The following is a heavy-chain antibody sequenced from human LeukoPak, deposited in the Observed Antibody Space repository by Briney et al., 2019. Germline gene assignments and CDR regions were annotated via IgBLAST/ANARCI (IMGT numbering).Heavy chain of an antibody. CDR2: ISSSSSYI. Sequence: PGGSLRLSCAASGFTFSSYSMNWVRQAPGKGLEWVSSISSSSSYIYYADSVKGRFTISRDNAKNSLYLQMNSLRAEDTALYYCAKDFGTKGAFDIWGQGTMVTVSS. D-gene: IGHD2-2*01. J-gene: IGHJ3*02. CDR3: AKDFGTKGAFDI. V-gene: IGHV3-21*04. CDR1: GFTFSSYS.